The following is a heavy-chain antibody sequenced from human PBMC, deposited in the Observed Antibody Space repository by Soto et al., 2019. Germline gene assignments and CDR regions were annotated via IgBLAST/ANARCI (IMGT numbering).Heavy chain of an antibody. CDR1: GVSVNNDNYY. Sequence: PSETLSLTCPVSGVSVNNDNYYWSWIRQPPGKGLEWIGYIYYTGSTTYNPSLKSRVTISLDTSRNHFSLSLSSVTAADTAVFYCAREYSNSPEAFDFWGRGTLVTVSS. CDR2: IYYTGST. J-gene: IGHJ4*02. V-gene: IGHV4-61*03. CDR3: AREYSNSPEAFDF. D-gene: IGHD6-6*01.